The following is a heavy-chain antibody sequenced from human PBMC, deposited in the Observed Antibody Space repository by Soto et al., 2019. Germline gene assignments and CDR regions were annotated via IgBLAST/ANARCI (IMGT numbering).Heavy chain of an antibody. Sequence: LSLSCATSGFTFNIYWMHWVRRAPGKGLVWISRIKSDGSDTIYADSVKGRFTISRDNARNTLYLQMNSLRAEDTATYYCARDRNYHSDYWGQGTLVTVSS. V-gene: IGHV3-74*01. CDR3: ARDRNYHSDY. CDR1: GFTFNIYW. CDR2: IKSDGSDT. D-gene: IGHD1-7*01. J-gene: IGHJ4*02.